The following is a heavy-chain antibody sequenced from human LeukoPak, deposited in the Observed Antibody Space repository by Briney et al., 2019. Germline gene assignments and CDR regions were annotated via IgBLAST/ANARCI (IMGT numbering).Heavy chain of an antibody. Sequence: GGSLRLSCAASGFTFSSYAMHWVRQAPGKGLEWVAVISYDGSNKYYADSVKGRFTISRDNSKNTLYLQMNSLRAEDTAVYYCARGKGSSGWYTDYWGQGTLVTVSS. CDR1: GFTFSSYA. V-gene: IGHV3-30-3*01. CDR2: ISYDGSNK. D-gene: IGHD6-19*01. J-gene: IGHJ4*02. CDR3: ARGKGSSGWYTDY.